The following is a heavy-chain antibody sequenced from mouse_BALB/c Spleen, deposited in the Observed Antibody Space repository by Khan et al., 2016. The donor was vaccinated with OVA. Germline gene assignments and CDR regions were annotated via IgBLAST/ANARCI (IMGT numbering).Heavy chain of an antibody. Sequence: QVQLQQPGAELVRPGASVKLSCKAPAYIFTDYWMNWVKQRPGQGLEWIGMIDPSDSETHYNQIFKDKATLTVDKSSSTAYMQLSSLTSEDSAVYYCARCLMEAMDYWGQGTSVTVSS. CDR3: ARCLMEAMDY. CDR2: IDPSDSET. J-gene: IGHJ4*01. V-gene: IGHV1-61*01. CDR1: AYIFTDYW.